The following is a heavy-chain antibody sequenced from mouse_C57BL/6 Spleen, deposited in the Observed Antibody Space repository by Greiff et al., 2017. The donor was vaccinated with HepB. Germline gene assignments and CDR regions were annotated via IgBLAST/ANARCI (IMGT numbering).Heavy chain of an antibody. CDR3: ARKHSIYDGYYFAF. CDR1: GYTFTGYW. J-gene: IGHJ1*03. Sequence: QVQLQQSGAELMKPGASVKLSCKATGYTFTGYWIEWVKQRPGHGLEWIGEILPGSGSTNYNEKFKGKATFTADTSSNTVYMNLSSLTTEDSAICDCARKHSIYDGYYFAFWGTGTTVTVSS. D-gene: IGHD2-3*01. CDR2: ILPGSGST. V-gene: IGHV1-9*01.